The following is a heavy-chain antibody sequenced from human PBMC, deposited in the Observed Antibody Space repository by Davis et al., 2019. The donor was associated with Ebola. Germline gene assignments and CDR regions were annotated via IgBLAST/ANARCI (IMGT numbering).Heavy chain of an antibody. V-gene: IGHV1-46*01. CDR3: ARDGPDYYGLDV. CDR1: GYTFTSYY. Sequence: AASVKVSCKASGYTFTSYYMHWVRQAPGQGLEWMGIINPSGGSTNYAQKFQGRVTITRDTSTSTVYMEVRRLRSDDTAVYYCARDGPDYYGLDVWGQGTAVTVSS. CDR2: INPSGGST. J-gene: IGHJ6*02.